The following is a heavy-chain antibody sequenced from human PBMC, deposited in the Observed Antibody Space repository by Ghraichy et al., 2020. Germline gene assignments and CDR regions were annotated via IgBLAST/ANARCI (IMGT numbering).Heavy chain of an antibody. CDR3: ARDREARGHFDY. CDR2: IYDRGTT. Sequence: SETLSLTCNVSPGYVRSYYWSWIRQPPGKGLEWIGFIYDRGTTTYNPSLKSRVTISLDTSKNQFSLKLSSVTAADTAIYYCARDREARGHFDYWGQGTLVTVSS. V-gene: IGHV4-59*02. D-gene: IGHD5-24*01. J-gene: IGHJ4*02. CDR1: PGYVRSYY.